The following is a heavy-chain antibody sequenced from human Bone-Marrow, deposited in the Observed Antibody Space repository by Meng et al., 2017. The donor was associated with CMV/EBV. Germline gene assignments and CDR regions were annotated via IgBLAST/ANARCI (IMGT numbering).Heavy chain of an antibody. CDR2: INPNGGAT. V-gene: IGHV1-2*02. D-gene: IGHD5-12*01. Sequence: ASVKVSCKASGYTFTGYYMHWVRQDPGQGLEYIGWINPNGGATGYTQKFQGRVTMTRDTSISTVYMELSRLTSYDTAIYYCARDIYKSVWLLAFWGQGTLVTVSS. J-gene: IGHJ1*01. CDR3: ARDIYKSVWLLAF. CDR1: GYTFTGYY.